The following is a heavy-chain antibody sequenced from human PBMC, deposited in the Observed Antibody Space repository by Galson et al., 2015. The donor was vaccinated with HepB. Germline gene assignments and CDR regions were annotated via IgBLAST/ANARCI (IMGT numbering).Heavy chain of an antibody. V-gene: IGHV3-21*04. CDR3: ARAYYYGLGGAFDI. CDR2: ISSNSNYI. D-gene: IGHD3-10*01. CDR1: GFTLRSYT. Sequence: SLRLSCAASGFTLRSYTMNWVRQAPGKGLEWVSSISSNSNYIYYVDSVKGRFTISRDNAKNSLYLQMNSLRAEDTAVYYCARAYYYGLGGAFDIWGQGTTVTVSS. J-gene: IGHJ3*02.